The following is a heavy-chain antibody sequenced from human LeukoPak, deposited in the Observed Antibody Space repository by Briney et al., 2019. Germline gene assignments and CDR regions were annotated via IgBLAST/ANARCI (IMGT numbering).Heavy chain of an antibody. CDR2: INSDGSST. J-gene: IGHJ4*02. D-gene: IGHD1-1*01. V-gene: IGHV3-74*01. CDR1: GFNFRNYW. CDR3: ATDEAATGRLDY. Sequence: GGSLTLSCAASGFNFRNYWMHWVRQAPGKGLVWVSRINSDGSSTSYADSVKGRFTISRDNAENTLYLQINSLRAEDTAVYYCATDEAATGRLDYWGQGTLVT.